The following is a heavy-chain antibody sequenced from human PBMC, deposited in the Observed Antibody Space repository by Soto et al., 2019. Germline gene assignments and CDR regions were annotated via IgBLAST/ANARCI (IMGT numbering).Heavy chain of an antibody. CDR3: ARAWGWSSAQAFDI. J-gene: IGHJ3*02. D-gene: IGHD6-25*01. V-gene: IGHV3-7*01. CDR2: IKQDGSEK. Sequence: PGGSLRFSCAASGFTFSSYWMSWVRQAPGKGLEWVANIKQDGSEKYYVDSVKGRFTISRDNAKNSLYLQMNSLRAEDTAVYYCARAWGWSSAQAFDIWGQGTMVTVSS. CDR1: GFTFSSYW.